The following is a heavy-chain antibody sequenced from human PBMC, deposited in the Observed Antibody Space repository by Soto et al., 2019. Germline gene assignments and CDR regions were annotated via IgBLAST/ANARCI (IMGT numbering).Heavy chain of an antibody. CDR2: INPNSGGT. V-gene: IGHV1-2*04. CDR1: GYTFTGYY. Sequence: ASVKVSCKASGYTFTGYYMHWVRQAPGQGLEWMGWINPNSGGTNYAQKFQGWVTMTRDTSISTAYMELSRLRSDDTAVYYCARALYRAHGAFDSWGQGTMVTVSS. J-gene: IGHJ3*02. CDR3: ARALYRAHGAFDS.